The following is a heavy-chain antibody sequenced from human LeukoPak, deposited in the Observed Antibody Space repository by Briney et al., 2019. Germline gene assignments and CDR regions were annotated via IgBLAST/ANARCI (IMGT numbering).Heavy chain of an antibody. Sequence: ASVKVSCKASGYTFTSYGISWVRQAPGQGLEWMGWISAYNGNTNYAQKLQGRVTMTTVTSTSTAYMELRSLRSDDTAVYYCARVLIVGARSYYFDYWGQGTLVTVSS. D-gene: IGHD1-26*01. CDR2: ISAYNGNT. J-gene: IGHJ4*02. V-gene: IGHV1-18*01. CDR1: GYTFTSYG. CDR3: ARVLIVGARSYYFDY.